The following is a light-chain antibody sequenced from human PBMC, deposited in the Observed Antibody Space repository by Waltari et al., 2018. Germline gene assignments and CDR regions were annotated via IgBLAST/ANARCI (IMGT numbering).Light chain of an antibody. Sequence: DIFLTQSPRTLSLSPGEGATISCRASQSISRFLAWYQQKPGQPPRLLIYEASTRATGIPDRFSGSGSGTDFSLKISRLEPEDFAVYYCQKYGNLPATFGQGTKVEIK. CDR3: QKYGNLPAT. CDR2: EAS. CDR1: QSISRF. J-gene: IGKJ1*01. V-gene: IGKV3-20*01.